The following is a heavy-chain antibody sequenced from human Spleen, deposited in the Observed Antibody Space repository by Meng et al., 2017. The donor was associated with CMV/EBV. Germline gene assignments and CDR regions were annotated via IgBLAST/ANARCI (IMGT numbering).Heavy chain of an antibody. CDR2: IIPIFGTA. J-gene: IGHJ4*02. CDR3: AKNIEYSSSSGVDH. Sequence: SVKVSCKASGGTFSSYAISWVRQAPGQGLEWMGGIIPIFGTANYAQKFQGRVTMTSDTSTSTVYMELSSLRSQDTAVYYCAKNIEYSSSSGVDHWGQGTLVTVSS. D-gene: IGHD6-6*01. CDR1: GGTFSSYA. V-gene: IGHV1-69*05.